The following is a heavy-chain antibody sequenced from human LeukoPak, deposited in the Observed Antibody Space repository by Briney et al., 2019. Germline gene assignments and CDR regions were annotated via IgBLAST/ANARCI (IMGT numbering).Heavy chain of an antibody. Sequence: SETLSLTCTVSGGSMSTYYWSWIRQPPGKGLEWIGYIFYIGSTSYNPSLKSRVTISGDTSKSQFSLRLSPVTAADTAVYYCARSHITIPHWFDPWGQGTLVTVSS. CDR1: GGSMSTYY. CDR3: ARSHITIPHWFDP. D-gene: IGHD3-10*01. V-gene: IGHV4-59*08. CDR2: IFYIGST. J-gene: IGHJ5*02.